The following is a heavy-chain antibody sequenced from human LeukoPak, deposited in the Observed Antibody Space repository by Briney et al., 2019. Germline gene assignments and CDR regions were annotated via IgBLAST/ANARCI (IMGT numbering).Heavy chain of an antibody. CDR1: GFTFSSYA. V-gene: IGHV3-23*01. Sequence: PGGSLRLSCAASGFTFSSYAMRWVRQAPGKGLEWVSAISGSGGSTYYADSVKGRFTISRDNAKNSLYLQMNSLRAEDTAVYYCARDLFTYYYDSSGYYADWGQGTLVTVSS. CDR3: ARDLFTYYYDSSGYYAD. J-gene: IGHJ4*02. D-gene: IGHD3-22*01. CDR2: ISGSGGST.